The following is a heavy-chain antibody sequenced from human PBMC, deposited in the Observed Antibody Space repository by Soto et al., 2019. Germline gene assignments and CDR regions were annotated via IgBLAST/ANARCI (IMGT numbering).Heavy chain of an antibody. CDR2: IWYDGSHK. Sequence: QVQLVESGGGVVQPGGSLRLSCAASGFTFSRHGMHWVRQAPGKGLEWVAIIWYDGSHKYYEDSVKGRFAISRDNFKNMVYLEMNSLSDEDTAMYYCVIDPSRASAGIYWYFDLWGRGTLVTVSS. D-gene: IGHD6-13*01. CDR3: VIDPSRASAGIYWYFDL. J-gene: IGHJ2*01. V-gene: IGHV3-33*01. CDR1: GFTFSRHG.